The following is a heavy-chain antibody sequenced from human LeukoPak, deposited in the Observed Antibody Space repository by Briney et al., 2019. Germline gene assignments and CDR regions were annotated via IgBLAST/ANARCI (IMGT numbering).Heavy chain of an antibody. V-gene: IGHV3-23*01. J-gene: IGHJ4*02. CDR3: AKAEAFGVVNPFDY. Sequence: PGGSLRLSCAASGFTFSTYAMSWVRQAPGKGLEWVSVISDGGGSTYYADSVKGRFTISRDNSKNTLYLQMNSLRAEDTAVYYCAKAEAFGVVNPFDYWGQGTLVTVSS. CDR2: ISDGGGST. D-gene: IGHD3-3*01. CDR1: GFTFSTYA.